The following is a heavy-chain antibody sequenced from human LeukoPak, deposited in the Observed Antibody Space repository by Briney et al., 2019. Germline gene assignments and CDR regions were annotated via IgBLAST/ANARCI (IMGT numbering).Heavy chain of an antibody. V-gene: IGHV3-66*01. CDR2: IYSGGTT. J-gene: IGHJ4*02. CDR1: GFTVSSNY. Sequence: GGSLRLSCAASGFTVSSNYMSWVRQAPGKGLEWVSVIYSGGTTYYADSVKGRFTISRDNSKNTLYFQMNSLRAEDTAVYYCAKDRRLRSFDYWGQGTLVTVSS. CDR3: AKDRRLRSFDY. D-gene: IGHD5-12*01.